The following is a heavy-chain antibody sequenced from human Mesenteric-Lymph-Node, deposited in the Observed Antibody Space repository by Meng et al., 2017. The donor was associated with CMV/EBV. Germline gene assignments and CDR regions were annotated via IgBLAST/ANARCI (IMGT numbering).Heavy chain of an antibody. CDR2: INRAGTFI. Sequence: GESLKISCAASGFSFSTYSMNWVRQAPGQGLEWVSSINRAGTFIYYADSVKGRFTISRDNTKNSLFLQMNGLSADDTAVYYCAREGAARYCNDDNCYTPEFFQHWGQGALVTVSS. CDR1: GFSFSTYS. D-gene: IGHD2-2*02. CDR3: AREGAARYCNDDNCYTPEFFQH. V-gene: IGHV3-21*06. J-gene: IGHJ1*01.